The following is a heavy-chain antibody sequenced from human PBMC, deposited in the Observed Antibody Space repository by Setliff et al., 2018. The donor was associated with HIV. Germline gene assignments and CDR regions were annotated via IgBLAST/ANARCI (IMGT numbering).Heavy chain of an antibody. V-gene: IGHV3-30*04. Sequence: PGGSLSLSCAASGFTFSNFAVHWVRQAPGKGLEWVAVISYDGRNKYYANSVKGRFTISRDNSKNTLFLQMDSLITEDTAVYECAIWEATMGFDSWGQGTLVTVSS. CDR1: GFTFSNFA. CDR3: AIWEATMGFDS. J-gene: IGHJ4*02. CDR2: ISYDGRNK. D-gene: IGHD1-26*01.